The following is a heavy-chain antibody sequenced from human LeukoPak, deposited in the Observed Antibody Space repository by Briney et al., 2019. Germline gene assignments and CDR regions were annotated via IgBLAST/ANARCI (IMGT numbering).Heavy chain of an antibody. V-gene: IGHV4-59*01. CDR3: ARIAADGTMRIDH. D-gene: IGHD6-13*01. CDR1: GGSISSYY. J-gene: IGHJ4*02. CDR2: IYYSGST. Sequence: TPSETLSLTCTVSGGSISSYYWSWLRQPSGKGLEWIGYIYYSGSTNYNPSLKSRVTISVDESKSPVSLELSCVTAADTAVYYCARIAADGTMRIDHWGQGTLVTVSS.